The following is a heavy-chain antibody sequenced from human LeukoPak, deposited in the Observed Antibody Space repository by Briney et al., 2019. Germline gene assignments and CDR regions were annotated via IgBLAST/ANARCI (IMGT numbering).Heavy chain of an antibody. CDR1: GFTVSSNY. CDR2: IYSGGST. Sequence: GGSLRLSCAASGFTVSSNYMSWVRQAPGKGLEWVSVIYSGGSTYYADSVKGRFTISRDNSKNTLYLQMNSLRAEDTAVYYCARGGALLVYYDSSGYIDYWGQGTLVTVSS. J-gene: IGHJ4*02. V-gene: IGHV3-66*01. CDR3: ARGGALLVYYDSSGYIDY. D-gene: IGHD3-22*01.